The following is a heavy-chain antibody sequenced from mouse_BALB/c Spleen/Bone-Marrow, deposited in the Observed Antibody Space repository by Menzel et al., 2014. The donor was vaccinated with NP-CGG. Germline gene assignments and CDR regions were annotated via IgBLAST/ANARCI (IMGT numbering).Heavy chain of an antibody. V-gene: IGHV4-1*02. CDR3: ARLGYYGGFAY. CDR2: INPDSRTI. D-gene: IGHD2-3*01. Sequence: EVKLVESGGGLVQPGRSLKISCAASGSDFSGFWMGWVRLAPGKGLEWIGEINPDSRTINYSPFLKDRFIISRDNAKNTLYLHMSKVRSEDTALYYCARLGYYGGFAYWGQGTLVTVSA. CDR1: GSDFSGFW. J-gene: IGHJ3*01.